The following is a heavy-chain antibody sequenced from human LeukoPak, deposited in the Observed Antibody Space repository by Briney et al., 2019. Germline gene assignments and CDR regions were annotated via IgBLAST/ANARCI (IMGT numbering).Heavy chain of an antibody. V-gene: IGHV3-7*01. CDR1: GFTFSWYW. CDR2: IQQDGSEK. J-gene: IGHJ4*02. Sequence: GGSLRLSCAASGFTFSWYWMSWVRQAPGKGLEWVANIQQDGSEKYFVDSVKGRFTVSRDNAKNSLYLQMNSLRAEDTAVYYCARDLYRIVVVPHYFDYWGQGTLVTVSS. D-gene: IGHD3-22*01. CDR3: ARDLYRIVVVPHYFDY.